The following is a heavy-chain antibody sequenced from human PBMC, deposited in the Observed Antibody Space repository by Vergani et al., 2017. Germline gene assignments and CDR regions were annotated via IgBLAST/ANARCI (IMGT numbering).Heavy chain of an antibody. CDR1: RFSFSSYA. D-gene: IGHD1-26*01. CDR3: ARAQVAVGATSEFDN. V-gene: IGHV3-23*01. J-gene: IGHJ4*02. Sequence: EVQLLESGGGLVQPGGSLRLSCAASRFSFSSYAMSWVRQAPGKGLEWVSTISGSGGTTNYADSVKGRFTISRDNAKNSLYLQMSSLRAEDTALYYCARAQVAVGATSEFDNWGQGTLVTVSS. CDR2: ISGSGGTT.